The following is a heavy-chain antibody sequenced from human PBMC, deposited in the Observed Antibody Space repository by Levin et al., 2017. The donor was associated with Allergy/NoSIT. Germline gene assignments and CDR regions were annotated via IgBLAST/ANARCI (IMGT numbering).Heavy chain of an antibody. CDR1: GFTFSSYA. V-gene: IGHV3-30-3*01. CDR2: ISYDGSNK. J-gene: IGHJ4*02. CDR3: ARDLGYCSGGSCYSLSGGFDY. D-gene: IGHD2-15*01. Sequence: LSLTCAASGFTFSSYAMHWVRQAPGKGLEWVAVISYDGSNKYYADSVKGRFTISRDNSKNTLYLQMNSLRAEDTAVYYCARDLGYCSGGSCYSLSGGFDYWGQGTLVTVSS.